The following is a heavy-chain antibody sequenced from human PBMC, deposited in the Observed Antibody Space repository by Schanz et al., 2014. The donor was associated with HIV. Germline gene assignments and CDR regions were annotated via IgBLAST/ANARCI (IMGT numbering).Heavy chain of an antibody. CDR2: ISNDGSNK. J-gene: IGHJ4*02. V-gene: IGHV3-30-3*01. Sequence: VQLVESGGGLVKPGGSLSLSCVASGFTFNSYAMHWVRQAPGKGLEWVTVISNDGSNKYYTDSVKGRFTISRDNSKNTLYLQMNSLRREDTAVYYCAKVGRIYSTTWIDYWGQGTLVTVSS. CDR3: AKVGRIYSTTWIDY. CDR1: GFTFNSYA. D-gene: IGHD2-2*01.